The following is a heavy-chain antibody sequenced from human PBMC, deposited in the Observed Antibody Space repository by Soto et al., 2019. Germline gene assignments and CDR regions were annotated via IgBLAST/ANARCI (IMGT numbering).Heavy chain of an antibody. CDR3: ARRTMGNYYYMDV. D-gene: IGHD3-10*01. J-gene: IGHJ6*03. CDR2: ISSSGTID. CDR1: GFTLSDYY. V-gene: IGHV3-11*01. Sequence: QVQLVESGGGLVKPGGSLRLSCVASGFTLSDYYMSWIRQAPGKGLEWVSYISSSGTIDNYADSVKGRFTISRDNAKNSLFLQMNGLRAEDTAVYYCARRTMGNYYYMDVWCKGTTVTVSS.